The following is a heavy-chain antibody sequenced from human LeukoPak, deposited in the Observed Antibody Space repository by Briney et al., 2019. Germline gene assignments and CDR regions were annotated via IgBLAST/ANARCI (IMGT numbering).Heavy chain of an antibody. CDR3: ARDRGFESYAFDI. V-gene: IGHV4-59*11. J-gene: IGHJ3*02. D-gene: IGHD3-10*01. Sequence: KASETLSLTCTVSGGSISSHYWSWIRQPPGKGLEWIGYIYYSGSTNYNPSLKSRVTISVDTSKNQFSLKLSSVTAADTAVYYCARDRGFESYAFDIWGQGTMVTVSS. CDR1: GGSISSHY. CDR2: IYYSGST.